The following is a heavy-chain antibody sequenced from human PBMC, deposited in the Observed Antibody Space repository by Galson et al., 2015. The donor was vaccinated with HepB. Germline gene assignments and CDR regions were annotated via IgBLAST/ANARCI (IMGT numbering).Heavy chain of an antibody. Sequence: SLRLSCAASGFTFSSYGMHWVRQAPGKGLEWVAVISYDGSNKYYADSVKGRFTISRDNSKNTLYLQMNSLRAEDTAVYYCANAVPRTYDILTSTGQKPRYYGMDVWGQGTTVTVSS. V-gene: IGHV3-30*18. J-gene: IGHJ6*02. D-gene: IGHD3-9*01. CDR2: ISYDGSNK. CDR1: GFTFSSYG. CDR3: ANAVPRTYDILTSTGQKPRYYGMDV.